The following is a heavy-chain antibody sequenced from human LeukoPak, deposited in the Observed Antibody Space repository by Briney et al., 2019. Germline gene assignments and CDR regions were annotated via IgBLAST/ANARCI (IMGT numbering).Heavy chain of an antibody. CDR3: ARLSSVWGSYRSFDY. CDR1: GGSISSSSYY. CDR2: IYYSGST. V-gene: IGHV4-39*07. Sequence: SETLSLTCTVSGGSISSSSYYWGWIRQPPGKGLEWIGSIYYSGSTYYNPSLKSRVTISVDTSKNQFSLKLSSVTAADTAVYYCARLSSVWGSYRSFDYWGQGTLVTVSS. D-gene: IGHD3-16*02. J-gene: IGHJ4*02.